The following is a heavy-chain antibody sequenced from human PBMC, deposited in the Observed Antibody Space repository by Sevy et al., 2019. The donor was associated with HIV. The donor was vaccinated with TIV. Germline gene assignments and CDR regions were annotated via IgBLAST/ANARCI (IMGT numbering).Heavy chain of an antibody. D-gene: IGHD1-26*01. CDR2: IFNDGKTK. J-gene: IGHJ4*02. V-gene: IGHV3-33*01. CDR1: GFILSRYG. Sequence: GGSLRLSCEASGFILSRYGVHWVRQAPGKGLEWVASIFNDGKTKYYGDAVKGRFTISRDDSKNTLYLQMDSLRAEDTAVYYCARESGSDWYLDYWGQGTLVTVSS. CDR3: ARESGSDWYLDY.